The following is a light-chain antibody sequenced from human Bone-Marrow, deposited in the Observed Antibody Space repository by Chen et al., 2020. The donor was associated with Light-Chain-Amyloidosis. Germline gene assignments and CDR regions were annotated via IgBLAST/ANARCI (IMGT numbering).Light chain of an antibody. Sequence: QSVLAQPPSVSGTLGQRVTISCTGSSSNLGTGYDVHWYQQLPGTAPKLVIRPNTIRPSGVSDRFSGSRSGTSASLAITGLQAVDEAIYYCQSYDDSLRDYVFGTGTKVTVL. J-gene: IGLJ1*01. V-gene: IGLV1-40*01. CDR1: SSNLGTGYD. CDR3: QSYDDSLRDYV. CDR2: PNT.